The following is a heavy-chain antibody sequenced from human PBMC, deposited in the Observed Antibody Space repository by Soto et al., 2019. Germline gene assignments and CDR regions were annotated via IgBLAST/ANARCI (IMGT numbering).Heavy chain of an antibody. D-gene: IGHD2-2*01. CDR2: ISYDGSNN. CDR1: GFTYSNYG. CDR3: AKQLGYCSSTSCRDYYYGMDV. Sequence: AVTLRLSCAAPGFTYSNYGLHWVRQAPGKGLEWVAVISYDGSNNYYADSVKGRLTISRDNSKNTLYLQMNSLRTEDTAVYYCAKQLGYCSSTSCRDYYYGMDVWGRGTTVTVSS. V-gene: IGHV3-30*18. J-gene: IGHJ6*02.